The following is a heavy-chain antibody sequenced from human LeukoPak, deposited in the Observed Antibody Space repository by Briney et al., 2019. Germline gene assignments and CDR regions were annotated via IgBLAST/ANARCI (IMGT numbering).Heavy chain of an antibody. Sequence: PGGSLRLSCAASGFTLSSYEMNWVRQAPGKGLEWVSYIISSGSPIYYADSVKGRFTISRDNAKNSLFLQMNSLRAEDTAVYYCARENLNGLDVWGQGTTVTVSS. CDR1: GFTLSSYE. CDR2: IISSGSPI. CDR3: ARENLNGLDV. V-gene: IGHV3-48*03. J-gene: IGHJ6*02.